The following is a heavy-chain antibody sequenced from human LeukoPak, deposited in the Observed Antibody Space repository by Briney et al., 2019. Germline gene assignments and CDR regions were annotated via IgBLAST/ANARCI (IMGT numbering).Heavy chain of an antibody. V-gene: IGHV3-30*03. CDR2: ITSDGSSA. D-gene: IGHD2-15*01. J-gene: IGHJ4*02. CDR1: GFIFNNYD. CDR3: ARDRGGSFDF. Sequence: PGRSLRLSCAASGFIFNNYDMHWVRQAPGKGLEWVALITSDGSSAYYADSVRGRFTISRDNAKNTLYLEMNNLRAEDTAVYYCARDRGGSFDFWGQGTLVIASS.